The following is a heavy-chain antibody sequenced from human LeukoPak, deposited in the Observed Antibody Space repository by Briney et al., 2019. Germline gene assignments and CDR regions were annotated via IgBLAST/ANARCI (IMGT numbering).Heavy chain of an antibody. V-gene: IGHV4-30-4*08. Sequence: TLSLPCTVSGGSISSGDYYWSWIRQPPGKGLEWIGYIYYSGSTYYNPSLKSRDTISVDTSKNQFSLKLSSVTAADTAVYYCARDIIPNWFDPWGQGTLVTVSS. CDR3: ARDIIPNWFDP. CDR2: IYYSGST. D-gene: IGHD2-15*01. CDR1: GGSISSGDYY. J-gene: IGHJ5*02.